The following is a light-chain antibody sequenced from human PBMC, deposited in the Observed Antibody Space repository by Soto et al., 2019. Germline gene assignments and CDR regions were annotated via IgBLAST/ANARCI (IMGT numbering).Light chain of an antibody. CDR1: QGIAYW. Sequence: HLTQNPSSVSASVGDRVTITCRASQGIAYWLAWYQQKPGKAPKLLIYAASSLQTGVPSRFSGSGSGTDFTLTISSVQPEDFATYYCQRDNSYSLTFGGGTKVDIK. CDR2: AAS. V-gene: IGKV1D-12*01. CDR3: QRDNSYSLT. J-gene: IGKJ4*01.